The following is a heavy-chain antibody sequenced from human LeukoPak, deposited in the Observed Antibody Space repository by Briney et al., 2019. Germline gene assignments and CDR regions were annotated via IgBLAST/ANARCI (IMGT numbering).Heavy chain of an antibody. V-gene: IGHV1-46*01. Sequence: EASVKVSCKASGYTFTSYYIHWVRQAPGQGPEWMGIINPTGGGTTYAQKFQGRVTMTRDTSTSTVYMELSSLSSEDTAIYYCARGLSPFSDYWGQGTLVTVSP. J-gene: IGHJ4*02. CDR1: GYTFTSYY. CDR2: INPTGGGT. CDR3: ARGLSPFSDY.